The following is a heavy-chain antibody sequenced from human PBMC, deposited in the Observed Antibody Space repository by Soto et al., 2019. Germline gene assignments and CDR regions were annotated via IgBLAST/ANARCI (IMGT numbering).Heavy chain of an antibody. CDR2: INHSGRT. Sequence: QVQLQQWGAGLLKPSETLSLTCAVYGGSLSGHYWSWTRQPPGKGLEWIGEINHSGRTNYNPSLKRRVTISVDTSKNQVSLNLSSVTAADTAVYYCARVRSYSYGMDVWGQGTTVTVSS. CDR1: GGSLSGHY. D-gene: IGHD1-26*01. CDR3: ARVRSYSYGMDV. V-gene: IGHV4-34*01. J-gene: IGHJ6*02.